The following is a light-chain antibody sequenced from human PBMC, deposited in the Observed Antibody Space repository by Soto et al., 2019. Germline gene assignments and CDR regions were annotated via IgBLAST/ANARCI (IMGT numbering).Light chain of an antibody. V-gene: IGKV3-15*01. CDR2: GAS. CDR3: QQYNNWLWT. Sequence: EIEMTQSPATLSVSPGERATLSCRASQSVSSNLAWYQQKPGQAPRLLFYGASTRATGIPARFSGSGSGTEFTLTISSLQSEDFAVYYCQQYNNWLWTFGQGTKVEIK. CDR1: QSVSSN. J-gene: IGKJ1*01.